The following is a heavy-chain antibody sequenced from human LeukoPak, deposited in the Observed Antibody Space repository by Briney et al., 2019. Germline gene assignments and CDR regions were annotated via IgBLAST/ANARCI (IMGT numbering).Heavy chain of an antibody. CDR2: IRSKANSYAT. CDR3: ARGGAARPDI. D-gene: IGHD6-6*01. V-gene: IGHV3-73*01. J-gene: IGHJ3*02. Sequence: GGSLRLSCAASGFTFSGSAMHWVRQASGKGLEWVGRIRSKANSYATAYAASVKGRFTISRDDSKNTAYLQMNSLRAEDTAVYYCARGGAARPDIWGQGTMVTVSS. CDR1: GFTFSGSA.